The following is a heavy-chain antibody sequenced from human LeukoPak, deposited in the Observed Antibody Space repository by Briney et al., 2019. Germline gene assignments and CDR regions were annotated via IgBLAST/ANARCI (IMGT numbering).Heavy chain of an antibody. D-gene: IGHD4-17*01. CDR1: GGTLSSYV. CDR2: IIPIFGTS. J-gene: IGHJ4*02. Sequence: SVKVSCKASGGTLSSYVISWVRQAPGQGLEWMGGIIPIFGTSKYAQKLQGRVTITADESTSTAYMELSSLRSDDTAVYYCARDGTTVTTELGYWGQGTLVTVSS. V-gene: IGHV1-69*13. CDR3: ARDGTTVTTELGY.